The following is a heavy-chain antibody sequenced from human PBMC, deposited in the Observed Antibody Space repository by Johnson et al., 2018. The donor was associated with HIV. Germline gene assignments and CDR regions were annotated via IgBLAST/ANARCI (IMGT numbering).Heavy chain of an antibody. CDR2: IASSGSGL. CDR3: VCLRAWTFDI. V-gene: IGHV3-11*04. J-gene: IGHJ3*02. CDR1: GFTFSDYY. Sequence: QVQLVESGGGLVKPGGSLRLSCAASGFTFSDYYINWIRQAPGKGLEWVSYIASSGSGLYYADSVKGRFTISRDNAKNSLYLQMHSLRAEDTAVYYCVCLRAWTFDIWGQGTMVTVSS. D-gene: IGHD3-10*01.